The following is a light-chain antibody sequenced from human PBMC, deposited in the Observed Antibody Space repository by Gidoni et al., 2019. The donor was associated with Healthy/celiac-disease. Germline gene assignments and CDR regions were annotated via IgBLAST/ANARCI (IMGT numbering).Light chain of an antibody. Sequence: DIQMTQSPSTLSASVGDRVTITCRASQSISSWLAWYQQKPGKAPKLLIYDASSLESGVPSMFSGSVSGTEFTLTISILQPDDVATYYCQQYNSYPWTFGQGTKVEIK. CDR3: QQYNSYPWT. V-gene: IGKV1-5*01. CDR1: QSISSW. J-gene: IGKJ1*01. CDR2: DAS.